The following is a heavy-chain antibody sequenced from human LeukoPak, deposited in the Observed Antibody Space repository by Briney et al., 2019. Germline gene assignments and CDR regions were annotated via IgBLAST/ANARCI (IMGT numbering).Heavy chain of an antibody. D-gene: IGHD4-17*01. Sequence: TSETLSLTCTVSGGSVSSGSYYWSWIRQPPGKGLEWIGYIYYSGSTNYNPSLKGRVTISVDTSKNQFSLKLSSVTAADTAVYYCARDRAVTSDAFDIWGQGTMVTVSS. J-gene: IGHJ3*02. CDR1: GGSVSSGSYY. CDR3: ARDRAVTSDAFDI. V-gene: IGHV4-61*01. CDR2: IYYSGST.